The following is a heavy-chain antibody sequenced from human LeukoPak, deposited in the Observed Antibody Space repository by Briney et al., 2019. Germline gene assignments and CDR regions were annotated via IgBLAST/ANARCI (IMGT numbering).Heavy chain of an antibody. CDR1: GFTFNNAW. J-gene: IGHJ6*02. CDR2: IKTKTEGGST. D-gene: IGHD1-26*01. V-gene: IGHV3-15*05. CDR3: ASYLTSIPSGMDV. Sequence: GGSLRLSCGVSGFTFNNAWMSWVRQAPGKGLEWIGRIKTKTEGGSTEYGAPVKGRFTISRDDSKSTLYLQLNSLRAEDTAVYYCASYLTSIPSGMDVWGQGTTVTVSS.